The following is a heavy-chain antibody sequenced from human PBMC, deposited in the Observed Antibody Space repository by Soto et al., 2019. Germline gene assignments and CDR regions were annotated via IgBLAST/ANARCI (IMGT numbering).Heavy chain of an antibody. V-gene: IGHV4-34*01. J-gene: IGHJ4*02. D-gene: IGHD5-12*01. CDR1: GGSFSGYY. CDR2: INHSGST. Sequence: QVQLQQWGAGLLKPSETLSLTCAVYGGSFSGYYWSWIRQPPGKGLEWIGEINHSGSTNYNPSLKSRVTISVDTSKNQFSLKLSSVTAADTAVYYCARGRNTQSDSGYDCPHFDYWGQGTLVTVSS. CDR3: ARGRNTQSDSGYDCPHFDY.